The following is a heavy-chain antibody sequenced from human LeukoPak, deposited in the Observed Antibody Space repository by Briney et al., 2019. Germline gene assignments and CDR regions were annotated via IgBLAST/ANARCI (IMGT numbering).Heavy chain of an antibody. CDR2: ISYDGSNK. D-gene: IGHD4-11*01. CDR1: GFTFSSYA. Sequence: GGSLRLSCAASGFTFSSYAMHWVRQAPGKGLEWVAVISYDGSNKYYADSVKGRFTISRDNSKNTLYLQMNSLRAEDTAVYYCARDHPYSYYMNVWGNGTTVTVSS. J-gene: IGHJ6*03. V-gene: IGHV3-30*04. CDR3: ARDHPYSYYMNV.